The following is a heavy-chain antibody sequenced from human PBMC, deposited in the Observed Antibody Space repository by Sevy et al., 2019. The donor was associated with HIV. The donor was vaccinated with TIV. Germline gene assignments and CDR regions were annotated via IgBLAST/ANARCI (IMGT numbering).Heavy chain of an antibody. CDR2: IKSKTDGETT. CDR3: TTKAPIAAVGTDY. J-gene: IGHJ4*02. D-gene: IGHD6-13*01. CDR1: GFTFTSAW. V-gene: IGHV3-15*07. Sequence: GGSLRLSCVASGFTFTSAWMDWVRQAPGKGLEWVGRIKSKTDGETTAYAAPVKGRFSISRDDSKNTLYLQMNSLKTEDTAVYYCTTKAPIAAVGTDYWGQGTLVTVSS.